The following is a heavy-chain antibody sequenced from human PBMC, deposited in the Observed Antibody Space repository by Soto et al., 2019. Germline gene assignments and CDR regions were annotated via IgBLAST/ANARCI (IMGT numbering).Heavy chain of an antibody. V-gene: IGHV4-30-2*01. D-gene: IGHD3-22*01. CDR2: IYHSGIT. CDR1: GGSISSGGYS. CDR3: ARDERDYYESSGNFQAPYFQH. Sequence: QLQLQESGSGLVKPSQTLSLTCAVSGGSISSGGYSWSWIRQPPGKGLEWIGYIYHSGITHYNPSLKSRVTISGDTSKNQFSLKRSSVTAADTAVYYCARDERDYYESSGNFQAPYFQHWGQGTLVTVSS. J-gene: IGHJ1*01.